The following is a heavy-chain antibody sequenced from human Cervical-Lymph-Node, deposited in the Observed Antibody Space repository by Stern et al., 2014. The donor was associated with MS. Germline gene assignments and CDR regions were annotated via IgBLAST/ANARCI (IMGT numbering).Heavy chain of an antibody. D-gene: IGHD2-21*02. CDR1: GFTFSSYA. Sequence: QLVESGGGVVQPGRSLRLSCAASGFTFSSYAMHWVRQAPGKGLEWVAVISYDGSNKYYADSVKGRFTISRDNSKNTLYLQMNSLRAEDTAVYYCARGELAYCGGDCYFFDYWGQGTLVTVSS. J-gene: IGHJ4*02. V-gene: IGHV3-30*04. CDR2: ISYDGSNK. CDR3: ARGELAYCGGDCYFFDY.